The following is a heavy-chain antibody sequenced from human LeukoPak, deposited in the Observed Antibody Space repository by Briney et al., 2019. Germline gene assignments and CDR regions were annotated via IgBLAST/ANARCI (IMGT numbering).Heavy chain of an antibody. Sequence: SETLSLTCTVSGGSISSSSYYWGWIRQPPGKGLEWIGSIYYSGSTYYNPSLKSRVTISVDRSKNQFSLKLSSVTAADTAVYYCARGGTYYYGSGSLVPMDVWGQGTTVTVSS. J-gene: IGHJ6*02. CDR2: IYYSGST. CDR3: ARGGTYYYGSGSLVPMDV. V-gene: IGHV4-39*07. CDR1: GGSISSSSYY. D-gene: IGHD3-10*01.